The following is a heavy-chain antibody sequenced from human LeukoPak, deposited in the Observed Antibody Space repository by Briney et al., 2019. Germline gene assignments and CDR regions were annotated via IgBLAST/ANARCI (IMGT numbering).Heavy chain of an antibody. D-gene: IGHD6-6*01. J-gene: IGHJ4*02. CDR1: GGSVSSGSYY. CDR3: AREYSTSSRGNGYDY. V-gene: IGHV4-61*01. Sequence: SETLSLTCTVSGGSVSSGSYYWSWIRQPPGKGLEWIGYIYYSGSTNYNPSLKSRVTISIDTSKKQFSLKLSSVTAADTAVYYCAREYSTSSRGNGYDYWGQGTLVTVSS. CDR2: IYYSGST.